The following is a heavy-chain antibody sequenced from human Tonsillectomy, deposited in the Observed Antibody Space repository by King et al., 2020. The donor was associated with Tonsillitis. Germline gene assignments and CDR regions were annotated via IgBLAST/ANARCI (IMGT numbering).Heavy chain of an antibody. D-gene: IGHD6-19*01. V-gene: IGHV3-30*04. Sequence: VQLVESGGGVVQPGRSLRLSCAASGFTFSNYAIHWVRQAPGKGLEWVAVISYDGGHKYYADSVKGRFTISRDNSKNTLSLQMNSLRPEDTAVYYCARDKDTGWGGGFDFWGRGTLVTVSS. CDR2: ISYDGGHK. CDR1: GFTFSNYA. J-gene: IGHJ4*02. CDR3: ARDKDTGWGGGFDF.